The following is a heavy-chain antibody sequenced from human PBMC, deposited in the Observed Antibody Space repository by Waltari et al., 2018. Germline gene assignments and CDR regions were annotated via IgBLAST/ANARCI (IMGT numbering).Heavy chain of an antibody. J-gene: IGHJ4*02. D-gene: IGHD3-10*01. CDR1: GSTCGSYW. V-gene: IGHV3-74*01. CDR2: IVRDGSIT. CDR3: ARDYYYSIDY. Sequence: EVQLVESGGGLVQPGGSLRLSCTASGSTCGSYWMNWVRQAPGKGLVWVSRIVRDGSITSYADSVKGRFTISRDNAKNTLYLQMNSLRDEDTAVYYCARDYYYSIDYWGQGTVVTVSS.